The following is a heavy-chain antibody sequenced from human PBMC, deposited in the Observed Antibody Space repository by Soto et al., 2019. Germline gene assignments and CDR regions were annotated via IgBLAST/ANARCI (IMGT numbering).Heavy chain of an antibody. J-gene: IGHJ4*02. CDR3: ARAIQYSSSYFDY. CDR2: ISYDGSNK. D-gene: IGHD6-6*01. CDR1: GFTFSSYA. Sequence: QVQLVESGGGVVQPGRSLRLSCAASGFTFSSYAMHWVRQAPGKGLEWVAVISYDGSNKYYADSVKGRFTISRDNSKNTLYLQMNSLRAEDTAVYYCARAIQYSSSYFDYWSQGTLVTVSS. V-gene: IGHV3-30-3*01.